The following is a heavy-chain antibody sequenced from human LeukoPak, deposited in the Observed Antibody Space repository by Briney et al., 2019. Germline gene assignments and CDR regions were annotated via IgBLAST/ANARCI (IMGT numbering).Heavy chain of an antibody. Sequence: SETLSLTCTVSGGSISTYYWSWIRQPPGKGLEWIGYIYYSGSTNYNPSLKSRVTISVDTSKNQFSLKLSSVTAADTAVYYCARVGEGDFDYWGQGTLVTVSS. CDR2: IYYSGST. J-gene: IGHJ4*02. V-gene: IGHV4-59*01. CDR1: GGSISTYY. CDR3: ARVGEGDFDY.